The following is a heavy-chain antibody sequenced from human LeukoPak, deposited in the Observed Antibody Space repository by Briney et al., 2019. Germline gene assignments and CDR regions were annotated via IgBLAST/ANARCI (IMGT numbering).Heavy chain of an antibody. J-gene: IGHJ6*02. CDR3: ARGPTIVVVPAAINV. CDR2: ISSRSNYI. Sequence: PGGSLRLSCAASGFTFSTYSMIWVRQAPGKRLEWVSCISSRSNYIQYADSVKGRFTISRDNAKNSLYLQMNSLRAGDTAVYYCARGPTIVVVPAAINVWGQGTTVTVSS. D-gene: IGHD2-2*01. CDR1: GFTFSTYS. V-gene: IGHV3-21*01.